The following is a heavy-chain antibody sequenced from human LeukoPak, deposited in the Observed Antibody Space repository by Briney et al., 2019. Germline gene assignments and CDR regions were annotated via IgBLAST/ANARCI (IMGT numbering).Heavy chain of an antibody. Sequence: ASVKVSCKASGYTFTGYYMHWVPQAPGQGLEWMGWINPNSGGTNYAQKFQGRVTMTRDTSISTAYMELSRLRSDDTAVYYCARVRYDFWSGPAYYFDYWGQGTLVTVSS. V-gene: IGHV1-2*02. CDR3: ARVRYDFWSGPAYYFDY. J-gene: IGHJ4*02. D-gene: IGHD3-3*01. CDR1: GYTFTGYY. CDR2: INPNSGGT.